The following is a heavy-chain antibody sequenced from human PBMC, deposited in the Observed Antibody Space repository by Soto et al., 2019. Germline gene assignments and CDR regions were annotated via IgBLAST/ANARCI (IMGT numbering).Heavy chain of an antibody. D-gene: IGHD2-2*01. CDR1: GFIVSSNY. CDR2: IYSGGST. Sequence: GGSLRLSCPASGFIVSSNYMSWVRQAPGKGLEWVSLIYSGGSTYYADSVKGRFTISRDNSKNTLYLQTNSLRAEDTAVYYCARDPSDIVLVPAAEGVYYYYGMDVWGQGTTVTVSS. J-gene: IGHJ6*02. CDR3: ARDPSDIVLVPAAEGVYYYYGMDV. V-gene: IGHV3-53*05.